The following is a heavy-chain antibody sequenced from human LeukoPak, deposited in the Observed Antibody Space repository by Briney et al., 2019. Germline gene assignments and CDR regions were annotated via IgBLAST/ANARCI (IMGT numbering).Heavy chain of an antibody. J-gene: IGHJ4*02. CDR1: GFTFSSYS. Sequence: PGGSLRLSCAASGFTFSSYSMHWVRQAPGKGLEWVSSISSSSSYIYYADSMKGRFTISRDNAKNSLYLQMNSLRAEDTAVYFCARGPTNGQAFDYWGQGTLVSVSS. V-gene: IGHV3-21*01. CDR2: ISSSSSYI. D-gene: IGHD2-8*01. CDR3: ARGPTNGQAFDY.